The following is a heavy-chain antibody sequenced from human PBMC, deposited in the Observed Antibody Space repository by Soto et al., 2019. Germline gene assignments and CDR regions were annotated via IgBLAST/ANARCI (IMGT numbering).Heavy chain of an antibody. Sequence: QVQLVQSGAEVKKPGSSVKVSCKASGGTFSSYTISWVRQAPGQGLEWMGRIIPILGIANYAQQFQGRVTITSDNSTSTAYIMLSSLRSEVTAVYHRAIRSGISLAVDYWGQGTLVTVSS. CDR3: AIRSGISLAVDY. CDR2: IIPILGIA. V-gene: IGHV1-69*02. J-gene: IGHJ4*02. D-gene: IGHD6-19*01. CDR1: GGTFSSYT.